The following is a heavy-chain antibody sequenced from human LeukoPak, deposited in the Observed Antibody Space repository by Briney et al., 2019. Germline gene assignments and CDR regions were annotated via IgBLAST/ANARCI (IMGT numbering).Heavy chain of an antibody. Sequence: GGSLRLSCAASGFTFSNNWMTWVRQAPGKGLEWVATVKKDASEKYYVDSVKGRFTISRDNAKNSLYLQMNSLRVEDTAVYYCASLPLHYGYYYYYYMDVWGKGTTVTVSS. CDR1: GFTFSNNW. CDR2: VKKDASEK. CDR3: ASLPLHYGYYYYYYMDV. V-gene: IGHV3-7*01. D-gene: IGHD4-17*01. J-gene: IGHJ6*03.